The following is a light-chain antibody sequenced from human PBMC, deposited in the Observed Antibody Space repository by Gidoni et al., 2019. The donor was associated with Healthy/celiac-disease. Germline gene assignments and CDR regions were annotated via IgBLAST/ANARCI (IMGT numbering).Light chain of an antibody. J-gene: IGKJ4*01. Sequence: IVLPQSPATLSWSPGERATLSCRASQSVSSYLAWYQQKPGQAPRLLIYDASNRATGIPARFSGSWSGTDFTLTISSLEPEDFAVYYCQQRSNWPPALTFGGGTKVEIK. CDR3: QQRSNWPPALT. V-gene: IGKV3-11*01. CDR2: DAS. CDR1: QSVSSY.